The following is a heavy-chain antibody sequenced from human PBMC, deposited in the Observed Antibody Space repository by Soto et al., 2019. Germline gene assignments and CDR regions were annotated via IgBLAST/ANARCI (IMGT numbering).Heavy chain of an antibody. Sequence: GGSLRLSCAASGFTFSSYWMSWVRQAPGKGLEWVANIKQDGSEKYYVDSVKGRFTISRDNSKNTLYLQMNSLRAEDTAVYYCAKDLGYCISTSCSDYYYGMDVWGQGTTVTVS. CDR1: GFTFSSYW. CDR2: IKQDGSEK. J-gene: IGHJ6*02. CDR3: AKDLGYCISTSCSDYYYGMDV. D-gene: IGHD2-2*01. V-gene: IGHV3-7*03.